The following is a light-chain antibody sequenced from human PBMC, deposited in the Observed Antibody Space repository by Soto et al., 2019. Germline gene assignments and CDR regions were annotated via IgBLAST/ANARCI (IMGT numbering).Light chain of an antibody. V-gene: IGLV2-14*01. CDR2: DVS. Sequence: QSALTQPASVSGSPGQSITISCTGTSSDVGGYNYVSWYQQPPGKAPKLMIYDVSNRPSGVSNRFSGSKSGNTASLTISGLQAEDEADYYCSSYTSISTPMVFGGGTKLTVL. CDR3: SSYTSISTPMV. J-gene: IGLJ2*01. CDR1: SSDVGGYNY.